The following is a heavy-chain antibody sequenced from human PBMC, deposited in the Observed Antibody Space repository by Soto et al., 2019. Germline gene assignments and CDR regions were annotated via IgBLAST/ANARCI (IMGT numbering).Heavy chain of an antibody. CDR3: ARDLDIVVVPAANPPPAWYYYGMDV. Sequence: ASVKVSCKASGYTFTSYGISWVRQAPGQGLEWMGWISAYNGNTNYAQKLQGRVTMTTDTSTSTAYMELRSLRSDETAVYYCARDLDIVVVPAANPPPAWYYYGMDVWGQGTTVTVSS. CDR2: ISAYNGNT. CDR1: GYTFTSYG. V-gene: IGHV1-18*01. D-gene: IGHD2-2*03. J-gene: IGHJ6*02.